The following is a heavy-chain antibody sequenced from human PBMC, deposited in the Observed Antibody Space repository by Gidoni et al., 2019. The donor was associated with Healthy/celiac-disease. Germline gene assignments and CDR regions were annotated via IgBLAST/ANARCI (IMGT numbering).Heavy chain of an antibody. V-gene: IGHV4-39*01. J-gene: IGHJ4*02. CDR3: ARLGDGYNYYFDY. CDR2: IYYSGST. CDR1: GGSISSSSYY. Sequence: QLQLQESGPGLVKPSETLSLTCTVSGGSISSSSYYWGWIRQPPGKGLEWIGSIYYSGSTYYNPSLKSRVTISVDTSKNQFSLKLSSVTAADTAVYYCARLGDGYNYYFDYWGQGTLVTVSS. D-gene: IGHD5-12*01.